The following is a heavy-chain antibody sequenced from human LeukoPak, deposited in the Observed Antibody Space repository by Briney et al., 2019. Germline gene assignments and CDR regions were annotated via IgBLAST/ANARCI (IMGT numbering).Heavy chain of an antibody. CDR2: ITTTAGGT. Sequence: GGSLRLSCAASGFNFSKYAMSWVRQTPGKGLEWVSTITTTAGGTYYADSVKGRFTISRDNSKNTLYLQMNSLRAEDTAVYYCARVYGVLGSRDQQLMHWGQGTLVTVSS. D-gene: IGHD6-13*01. V-gene: IGHV3-23*01. CDR3: ARVYGVLGSRDQQLMH. CDR1: GFNFSKYA. J-gene: IGHJ4*02.